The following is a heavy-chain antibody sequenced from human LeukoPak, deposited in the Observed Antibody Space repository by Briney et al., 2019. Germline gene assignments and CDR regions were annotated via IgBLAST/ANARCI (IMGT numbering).Heavy chain of an antibody. Sequence: SGGSLRLSCAASGFTFSSYAMSWVRQAPGKGLEWVSAISGSGGSTYYADSVKGRFTISRDNSKNTLYLQMNSLRAEDTAVYYCAKGGKYGSGSYDYFDYWGQGTLVTVSS. V-gene: IGHV3-23*01. CDR2: ISGSGGST. J-gene: IGHJ4*02. D-gene: IGHD3-10*01. CDR3: AKGGKYGSGSYDYFDY. CDR1: GFTFSSYA.